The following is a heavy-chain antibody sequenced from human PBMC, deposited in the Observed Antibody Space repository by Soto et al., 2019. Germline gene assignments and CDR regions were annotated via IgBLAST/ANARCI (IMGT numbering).Heavy chain of an antibody. J-gene: IGHJ6*02. V-gene: IGHV1-18*01. CDR3: ARGGYYDSSGSRNYHFYGMDV. CDR1: GYTFTSYG. CDR2: ISPYNDDT. Sequence: ASVTVSCKASGYTFTSYGISWVRQAPGQGLDWLGWISPYNDDTKYAQRLQGRVTMSTDKSIRTAYMHLRSLRSDDTAVYFCARGGYYDSSGSRNYHFYGMDVWGQGTTVTVSS. D-gene: IGHD3-22*01.